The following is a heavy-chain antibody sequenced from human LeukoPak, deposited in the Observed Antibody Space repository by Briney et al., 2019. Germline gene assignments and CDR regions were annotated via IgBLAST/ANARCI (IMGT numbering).Heavy chain of an antibody. V-gene: IGHV3-20*04. CDR1: GFSFDDYA. CDR3: ARDGLRRPPTPYCGGDCPLDY. D-gene: IGHD2-21*02. Sequence: GGSLRLSCAASGFSFDDYAMSWVRQTPGKGLEWVSGTNWDGGRTGYADSVKGRFTTSRDNAKNSLYLQMNSLRVEDTAMYYCARDGLRRPPTPYCGGDCPLDYWGQGTLVSVSS. CDR2: TNWDGGRT. J-gene: IGHJ4*02.